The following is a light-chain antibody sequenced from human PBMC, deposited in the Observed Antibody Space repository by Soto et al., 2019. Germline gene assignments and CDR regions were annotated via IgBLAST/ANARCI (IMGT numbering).Light chain of an antibody. CDR3: QSYDTSLSGWV. CDR2: GNT. CDR1: SSNIGAGHD. Sequence: QSVLTQPPSVSGAPGQRITISCTGSSSNIGAGHDVHWYQQRPGTAPKLLIYGNTNRPSGVPDRFAASKSGTSASLAITGLQAEDEADYYCQSYDTSLSGWVFGGRTKRTVL. V-gene: IGLV1-40*01. J-gene: IGLJ3*02.